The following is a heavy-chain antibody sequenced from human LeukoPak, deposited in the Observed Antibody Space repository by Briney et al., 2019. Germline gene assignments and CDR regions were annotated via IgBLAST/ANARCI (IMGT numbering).Heavy chain of an antibody. J-gene: IGHJ6*03. Sequence: SETLSLTCTVSGGSISSYYWSWIRQPPGKGLEWIGYVYYSGSTNYNPSLKSRVTISVDTSKNQFSLKLSSVTAADTAVYYCAREGVDYDFWSGYYKYYYYYYMDVWGKGTTVTVSS. CDR3: AREGVDYDFWSGYYKYYYYYYMDV. CDR1: GGSISSYY. V-gene: IGHV4-59*01. CDR2: VYYSGST. D-gene: IGHD3-3*01.